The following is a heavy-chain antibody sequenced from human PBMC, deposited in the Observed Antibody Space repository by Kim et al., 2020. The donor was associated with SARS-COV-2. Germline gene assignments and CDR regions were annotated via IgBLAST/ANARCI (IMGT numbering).Heavy chain of an antibody. CDR2: ISAYNGNT. CDR3: ARDNQYYDILTGYYTFYYGMDV. CDR1: GYTFTSYG. J-gene: IGHJ6*02. D-gene: IGHD3-9*01. Sequence: ASVKVSCKASGYTFTSYGISWVRQAPGQGLEWMGWISAYNGNTNYAQKLQGRVTMTTDTSTSTAYMELRSLRSDDTAVYYCARDNQYYDILTGYYTFYYGMDVWGQGTTVTVSS. V-gene: IGHV1-18*01.